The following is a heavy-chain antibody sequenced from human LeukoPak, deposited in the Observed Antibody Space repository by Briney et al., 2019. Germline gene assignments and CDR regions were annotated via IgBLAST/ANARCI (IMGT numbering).Heavy chain of an antibody. CDR1: GFIFSDYH. CDR2: ISPGGDAV. Sequence: GGSLRLSCAASGFIFSDYHMSWIRQAPGKGLECVSYISPGGDAVYFADSVKGRSTISRDNAKNSLFLQMSSLTAEDTAVYYCSGGRDAAVAGPGGYFDYWGQGSLVTVSS. CDR3: SGGRDAAVAGPGGYFDY. D-gene: IGHD6-19*01. V-gene: IGHV3-11*01. J-gene: IGHJ4*02.